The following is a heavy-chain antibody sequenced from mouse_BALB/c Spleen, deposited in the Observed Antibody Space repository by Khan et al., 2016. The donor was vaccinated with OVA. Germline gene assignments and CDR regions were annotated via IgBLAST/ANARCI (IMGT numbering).Heavy chain of an antibody. V-gene: IGHV14-1*02. Sequence: VQLKESGAELVRPGALVKLSCKASGFNIKDYYMHWIKQRPEQGLVWIGRIDPENGNTIYDPKFQGRASITSDTSSNTAYLQLSSLTSEDTAVYYCARDGYSPWFACWGQGTLVTVSA. CDR3: ARDGYSPWFAC. CDR1: GFNIKDYY. CDR2: IDPENGNT. D-gene: IGHD2-3*01. J-gene: IGHJ3*01.